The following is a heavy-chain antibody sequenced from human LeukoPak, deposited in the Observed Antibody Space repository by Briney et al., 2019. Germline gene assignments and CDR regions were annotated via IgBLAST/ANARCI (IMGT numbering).Heavy chain of an antibody. J-gene: IGHJ4*02. D-gene: IGHD4-23*01. CDR1: GGSISSGGYY. Sequence: SETLSLTCTVSGGSISSGGYYWSWIRQHPGKGLEWIGYIYYSGSTYYNPSLKSRVTISVDTSKNQFSLKLSSVTAADTAVYYCAGDHSLSYGGALDYWGQGTPVTVSS. V-gene: IGHV4-31*03. CDR2: IYYSGST. CDR3: AGDHSLSYGGALDY.